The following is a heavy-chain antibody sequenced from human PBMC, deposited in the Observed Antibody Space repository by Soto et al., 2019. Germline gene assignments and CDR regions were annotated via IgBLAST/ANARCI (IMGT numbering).Heavy chain of an antibody. D-gene: IGHD3-3*01. V-gene: IGHV4-38-2*02. CDR3: AKDRPRHLRFLEWHEFDY. J-gene: IGHJ4*02. CDR1: GYSVTSGSY. CDR2: VYLSGHT. Sequence: SETLSLTCTVSGYSVTSGSYWGWFRQPPEKGLEWIGSVYLSGHTYHNPSLMSRVTISIDTSKNQFSLKLTSVTAADTAVYYCAKDRPRHLRFLEWHEFDYWGQGTLVTVSS.